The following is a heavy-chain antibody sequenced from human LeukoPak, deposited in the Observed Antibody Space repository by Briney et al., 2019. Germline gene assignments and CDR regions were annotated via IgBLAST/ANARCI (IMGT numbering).Heavy chain of an antibody. CDR2: IKQDGSEK. CDR3: ANTYYFDY. J-gene: IGHJ4*02. Sequence: GGSLRLSCAASGFTFSSYWMSWVSQAPGKGLEWVANIKQDGSEKYYVDSVKGRFTISRDNAKNPLYLQMNSLRAEDTAVYYCANTYYFDYWGQGALVTVSS. V-gene: IGHV3-7*02. CDR1: GFTFSSYW.